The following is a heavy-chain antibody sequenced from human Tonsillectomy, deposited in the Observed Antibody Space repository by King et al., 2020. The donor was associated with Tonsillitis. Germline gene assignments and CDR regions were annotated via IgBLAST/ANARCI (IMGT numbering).Heavy chain of an antibody. J-gene: IGHJ3*02. Sequence: QVQLQESGPGLVKPSETLSLTCTVSGGSISTYYWSWIRQPPGKGLEWIGYIYYSGSTNYSPSLKSRVTISVDTSKNQFSLKLSSVSAADTAVYYCARNLVVVAAQVDTHAFDIWGQGTTVTVSS. V-gene: IGHV4-59*08. CDR3: ARNLVVVAAQVDTHAFDI. CDR1: GGSISTYY. CDR2: IYYSGST. D-gene: IGHD2-15*01.